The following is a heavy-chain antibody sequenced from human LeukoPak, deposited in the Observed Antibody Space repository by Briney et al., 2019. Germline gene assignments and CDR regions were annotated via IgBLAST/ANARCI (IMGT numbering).Heavy chain of an antibody. CDR3: ARRSSGSPPFYFDY. CDR1: GFTFSAHT. CDR2: IRTSTSNN. V-gene: IGHV3-21*01. J-gene: IGHJ4*02. D-gene: IGHD1-26*01. Sequence: GGSLRLSCAASGFTFSAHTMNWVRQAPGKDLEWVASIRTSTSNNIFNADSVKGRFTISRDNAKNTLYLQMNSLRAEDTAMYYCARRSSGSPPFYFDYWGQGTLVTVSS.